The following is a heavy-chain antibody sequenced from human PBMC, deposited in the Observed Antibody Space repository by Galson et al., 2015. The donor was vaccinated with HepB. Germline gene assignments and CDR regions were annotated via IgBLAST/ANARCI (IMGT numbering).Heavy chain of an antibody. D-gene: IGHD1-1*01. CDR2: IKQDGSEK. J-gene: IGHJ6*03. V-gene: IGHV3-7*03. Sequence: SLRLSCAASRFSFSSYWMSWVRQAPGKGLEWVANIKQDGSEKFYVDSVKDRFTISRDNAKNSLHLQMNSLRADDTAVYFCARALTGSRLSFFYYYMDVWGEGTTVTVSS. CDR1: RFSFSSYW. CDR3: ARALTGSRLSFFYYYMDV.